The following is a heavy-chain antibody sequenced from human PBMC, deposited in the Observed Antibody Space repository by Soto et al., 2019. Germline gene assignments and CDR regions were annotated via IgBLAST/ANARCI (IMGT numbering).Heavy chain of an antibody. V-gene: IGHV3-30*18. J-gene: IGHJ5*01. CDR3: AKDDNPIMNQALLWFGYLDTNGYWFDS. Sequence: GGSLRLSCAASGFTFSSYGMHWVRQAPGKGLEWVAVISYDGSNKYYADSVKGRFTISRDNSKNTLYLQMNSRRAEDTAVYYCAKDDNPIMNQALLWFGYLDTNGYWFDSWGQGTLVTVSS. D-gene: IGHD3-10*01. CDR2: ISYDGSNK. CDR1: GFTFSSYG.